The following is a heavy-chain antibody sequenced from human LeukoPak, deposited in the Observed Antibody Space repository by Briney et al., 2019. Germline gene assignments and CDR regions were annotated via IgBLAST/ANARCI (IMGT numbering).Heavy chain of an antibody. D-gene: IGHD4-11*01. CDR3: VRGFYTNYATYFDS. V-gene: IGHV4-30-4*01. CDR2: VYYGGSP. CDR1: GGSVNSYSHY. J-gene: IGHJ4*02. Sequence: PSQTLSLTCTVSGGSVNSYSHYWNWIRQSPGKGLEWIGKVYYGGSPSYCPSLKRRLSMSIDISNNQISLQLNSVTAADTAVYFCVRGFYTNYATYFDSWGQGILVSVSS.